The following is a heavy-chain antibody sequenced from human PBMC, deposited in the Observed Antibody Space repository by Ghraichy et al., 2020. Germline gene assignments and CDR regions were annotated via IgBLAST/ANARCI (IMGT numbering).Heavy chain of an antibody. CDR1: GGSFSGYY. Sequence: SQTLSLTCAVYGGSFSGYYWSWIRQPPGKGLEWIGEINHSGSTNYNPSLKSRVTISVDTSKNQFSLKLSSVTAADTAVYYCATLTIAARFFGYYYYMDVWGKGTTVTVSS. CDR3: ATLTIAARFFGYYYYMDV. CDR2: INHSGST. J-gene: IGHJ6*03. D-gene: IGHD6-6*01. V-gene: IGHV4-34*01.